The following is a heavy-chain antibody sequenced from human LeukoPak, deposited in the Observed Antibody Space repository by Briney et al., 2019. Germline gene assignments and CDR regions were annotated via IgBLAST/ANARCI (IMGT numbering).Heavy chain of an antibody. CDR2: IIPIFGTA. J-gene: IGHJ4*02. CDR3: ARGTEGSNPKYYFDY. V-gene: IGHV1-69*05. Sequence: SVKVSCKASGGTFSSYAISWVRQAPGQGLGWMGGIIPIFGTANYAQKFQGRVTITTDESTSTAYMELSSLRSEDTAVYYCARGTEGSNPKYYFDYWGQGTLVTVSS. CDR1: GGTFSSYA. D-gene: IGHD3-10*01.